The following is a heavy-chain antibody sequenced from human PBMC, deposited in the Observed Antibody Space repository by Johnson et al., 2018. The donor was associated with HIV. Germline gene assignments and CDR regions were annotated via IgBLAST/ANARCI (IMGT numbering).Heavy chain of an antibody. D-gene: IGHD3-10*01. Sequence: VQLVESGGGVVQPGRSLRLSCAASGLTFSSYAMHWVRQAPGKGLEWVAVISYDGSNKYYADSVKGRFTISRDNAKNSLYLQMNSLRAEDTAVYYCARDGEDLQIAFDIWGQGTMVTVSS. V-gene: IGHV3-30-3*01. CDR3: ARDGEDLQIAFDI. CDR2: ISYDGSNK. J-gene: IGHJ3*02. CDR1: GLTFSSYA.